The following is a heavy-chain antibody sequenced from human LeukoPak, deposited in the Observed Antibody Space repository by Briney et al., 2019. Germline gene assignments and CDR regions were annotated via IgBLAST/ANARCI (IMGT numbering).Heavy chain of an antibody. J-gene: IGHJ6*03. Sequence: ASVKVSCKASGYTFTSYGISWVRQAPGQGLEWMGWISAYNGNTNYAQKLQGRVTMTTDTSTSTAYMELSRLRSDDTAVYYCARIKYSSSWYLYYYYMDVWGKGTTVTVSS. D-gene: IGHD6-13*01. CDR2: ISAYNGNT. CDR1: GYTFTSYG. CDR3: ARIKYSSSWYLYYYYMDV. V-gene: IGHV1-18*01.